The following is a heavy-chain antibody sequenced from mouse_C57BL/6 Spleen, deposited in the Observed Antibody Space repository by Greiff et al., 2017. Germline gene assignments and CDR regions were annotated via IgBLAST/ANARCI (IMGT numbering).Heavy chain of an antibody. CDR1: GYTFTSYW. CDR3: ARSRSNYLGY. Sequence: QVQLQQPGAELVRPGSSVKLSCKASGYTFTSYWMHWVKQRPIQGLEWIGNIDPSDSETHYNQKFKDKATLTVDKSSSTAYMQLSSLTSEDSAVYYCARSRSNYLGYWGQGTTLTGSS. D-gene: IGHD1-1*01. CDR2: IDPSDSET. V-gene: IGHV1-52*01. J-gene: IGHJ2*01.